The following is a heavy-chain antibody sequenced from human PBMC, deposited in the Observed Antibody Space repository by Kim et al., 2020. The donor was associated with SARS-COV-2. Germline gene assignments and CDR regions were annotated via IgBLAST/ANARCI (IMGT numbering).Heavy chain of an antibody. D-gene: IGHD6-13*01. Sequence: GGSLRLSCAGSGFTFSNYWMNWVRQAPGQGLEWVANIKEYGSDKFYVGSVKGRFIISRDNAKNSLYLQMDSLRAEDTAVYYCVRDQWTSRSWFGLDVWGQGTTVTVS. J-gene: IGHJ6*02. V-gene: IGHV3-7*03. CDR2: IKEYGSDK. CDR1: GFTFSNYW. CDR3: VRDQWTSRSWFGLDV.